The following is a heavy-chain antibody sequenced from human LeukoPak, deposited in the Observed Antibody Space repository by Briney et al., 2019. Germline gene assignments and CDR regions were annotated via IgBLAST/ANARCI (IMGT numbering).Heavy chain of an antibody. CDR3: AREAHGNYYDSSGYYRFDY. CDR2: IIPIFGTA. CDR1: GDTFSSYA. J-gene: IGHJ4*02. V-gene: IGHV1-69*05. Sequence: TVKVSCKASGDTFSSYAISWVRQAPGQGLEWMGGIIPIFGTANYAQKFQGRVTITTDESTSTAYMELSSLRSEDTAVYYCAREAHGNYYDSSGYYRFDYWGQGTLVTVSS. D-gene: IGHD3-22*01.